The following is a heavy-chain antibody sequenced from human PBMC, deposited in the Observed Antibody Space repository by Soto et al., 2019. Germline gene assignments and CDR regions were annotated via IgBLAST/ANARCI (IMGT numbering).Heavy chain of an antibody. D-gene: IGHD2-15*01. CDR3: AKRRGAGGHFDY. Sequence: GWSLRLACAASGFTFISYAMGWVRQGPGKGLEWVAVVSIGGSTHYADSVRGRFAISRDNSKNTLSLQMNSLTAEDTAVYFCAKRRGAGGHFDYWGQGALVTVSS. V-gene: IGHV3-23*01. CDR1: GFTFISYA. CDR2: VSIGGST. J-gene: IGHJ4*02.